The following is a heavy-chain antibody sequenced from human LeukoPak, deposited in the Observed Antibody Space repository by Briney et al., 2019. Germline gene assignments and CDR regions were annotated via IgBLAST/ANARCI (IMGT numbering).Heavy chain of an antibody. CDR2: IYDSGST. CDR3: ARESYCSGGSCSYGMDV. Sequence: PSETLSLTCTVSGVSISSYYWSWIRQPPGKGLEWIGYIYDSGSTKYNPSLKSRVTMSVDTSKNQFSLKLSSVTAADTAVYYCARESYCSGGSCSYGMDVWGQGTTVTVSS. D-gene: IGHD2-15*01. V-gene: IGHV4-59*01. J-gene: IGHJ6*02. CDR1: GVSISSYY.